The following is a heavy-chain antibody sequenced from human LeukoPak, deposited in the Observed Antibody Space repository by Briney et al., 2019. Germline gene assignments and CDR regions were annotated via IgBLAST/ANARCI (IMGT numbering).Heavy chain of an antibody. D-gene: IGHD5-24*01. CDR3: ARRRRDGYNSQRSGYFFDY. V-gene: IGHV5-51*01. Sequence: EPRHISCMGSGDSSTSYWIGGAGHMPGKGLDWMGIIYPSDSDTRSIPSFQGQLTISADKSISTAYLKWSSLKASDTAMYYCARRRRDGYNSQRSGYFFDYWGQGTLVTVSS. J-gene: IGHJ4*02. CDR2: IYPSDSDT. CDR1: GDSSTSYW.